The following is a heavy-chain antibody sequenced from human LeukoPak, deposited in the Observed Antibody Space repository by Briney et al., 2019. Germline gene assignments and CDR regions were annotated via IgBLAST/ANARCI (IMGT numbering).Heavy chain of an antibody. Sequence: PGGSLRLSCAASGFSFSTSTMNWVRQAPGKGLEWILSIGKTSRDMYYADSVRGRFTISRDNAKNSLFLLMNSLRVEDTSVYYCVRGDNRDYWGQGTLVTVSS. CDR1: GFSFSTST. J-gene: IGHJ4*02. CDR2: IGKTSRDM. D-gene: IGHD1-14*01. V-gene: IGHV3-21*01. CDR3: VRGDNRDY.